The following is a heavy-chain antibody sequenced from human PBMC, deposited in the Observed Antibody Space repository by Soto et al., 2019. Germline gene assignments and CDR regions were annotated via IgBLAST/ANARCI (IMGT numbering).Heavy chain of an antibody. CDR1: GYIFTEYG. CDR3: ARVTLGA. Sequence: QVRLVQSGPEVKKPGASVKVSCKASGYIFTEYGLSWVRQAPGQGLEWLGWISTDNGDTNYAQRLRGRVSMTTDTSTSTAYMELRSLRSDDTATYYCARVTLGAWGQGTMVTVSS. J-gene: IGHJ3*01. CDR2: ISTDNGDT. V-gene: IGHV1-18*01.